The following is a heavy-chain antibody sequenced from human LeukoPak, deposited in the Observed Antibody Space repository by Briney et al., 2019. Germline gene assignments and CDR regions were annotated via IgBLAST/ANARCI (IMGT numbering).Heavy chain of an antibody. V-gene: IGHV4-34*01. CDR2: INHSGST. CDR1: GGSISSYY. Sequence: SETLSLTCTVSGGSISSYYWSWIRQPPGKGLEWIGEINHSGSTNYNSSLKSRVTISVDTSKNQFSLKLSSVTAADTAVYYCARAKATTIDYWGQGTLVTVSS. J-gene: IGHJ4*02. CDR3: ARAKATTIDY. D-gene: IGHD1-1*01.